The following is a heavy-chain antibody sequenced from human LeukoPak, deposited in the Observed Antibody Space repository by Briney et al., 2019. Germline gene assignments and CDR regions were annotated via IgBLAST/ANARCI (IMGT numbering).Heavy chain of an antibody. CDR1: GFTVSSNY. J-gene: IGHJ4*02. CDR2: IYSGGST. Sequence: GGSLRLSCAASGFTVSSNYMSWVRQAPGKGLEWVSVIYSGGSTYYADSVKGRFTISRDNSKNTMYLQMNSLRAEDTAVYYCARDVGGRRSTPYYFDYWGQGTLVTVSS. D-gene: IGHD3-16*01. V-gene: IGHV3-53*01. CDR3: ARDVGGRRSTPYYFDY.